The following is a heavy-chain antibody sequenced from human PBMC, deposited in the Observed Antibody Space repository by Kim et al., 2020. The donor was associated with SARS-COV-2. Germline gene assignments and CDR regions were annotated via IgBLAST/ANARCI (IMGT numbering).Heavy chain of an antibody. D-gene: IGHD3-10*01. CDR2: ISFDGSNK. CDR3: ARQGVRGPTYWFDP. J-gene: IGHJ5*02. V-gene: IGHV3-30*04. CDR1: GFTFSSYA. Sequence: GGSLRLSRAASGFTFSSYAMLWVRQAPGKGLEWVAVISFDGSNKYYGDSVKGRFTVSRDNSKNTLYLQMNSLRAEDTAVYYCARQGVRGPTYWFDPWGQGTLVTVPS.